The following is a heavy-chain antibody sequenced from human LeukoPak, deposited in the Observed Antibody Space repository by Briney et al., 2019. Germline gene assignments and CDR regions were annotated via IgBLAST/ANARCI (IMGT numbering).Heavy chain of an antibody. CDR1: GFTFSSYA. Sequence: GGSLGLSCAASGFTFSSYAMSWVRQAPGKGLEWVSAISGSGGSTYYADSVKGRFTISRDNSKNTLYLQMNSLRAEDTAVYYCAKDFRDYYDSSGFDYWGQGTLVTVSS. D-gene: IGHD3-22*01. V-gene: IGHV3-23*01. CDR3: AKDFRDYYDSSGFDY. CDR2: ISGSGGST. J-gene: IGHJ4*02.